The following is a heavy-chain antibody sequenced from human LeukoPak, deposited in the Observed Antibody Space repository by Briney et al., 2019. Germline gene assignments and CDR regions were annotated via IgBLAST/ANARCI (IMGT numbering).Heavy chain of an antibody. D-gene: IGHD6-19*01. Sequence: SETLSLTCTVSSGSLTGYYWSRIRQPPGKGLEWIAYVYATGTTNYNPSLKTRATISMDTSKNQLSLTLTSVTAADTAVYYCARVGSGGAWFDFWGQGTLVSVSS. J-gene: IGHJ4*02. CDR2: VYATGTT. V-gene: IGHV4-59*01. CDR1: SGSLTGYY. CDR3: ARVGSGGAWFDF.